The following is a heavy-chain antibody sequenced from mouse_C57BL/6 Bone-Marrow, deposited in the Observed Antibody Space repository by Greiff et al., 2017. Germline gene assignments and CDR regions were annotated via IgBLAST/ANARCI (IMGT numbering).Heavy chain of an antibody. Sequence: VQLQQSGAELARPGASVKLSCKASGYTFTSYGISWVKQSTGQGLEWIGEIYPRSGNTYYNEKLKGKATLTADKSSSTASMELRSLTSEDSAVYFCARKYYGSSYWYFDVWGTGTTVTVSS. CDR2: IYPRSGNT. V-gene: IGHV1-81*01. CDR3: ARKYYGSSYWYFDV. CDR1: GYTFTSYG. D-gene: IGHD1-1*01. J-gene: IGHJ1*03.